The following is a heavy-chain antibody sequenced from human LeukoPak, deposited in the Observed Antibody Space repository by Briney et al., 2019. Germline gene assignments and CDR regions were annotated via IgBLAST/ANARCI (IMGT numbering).Heavy chain of an antibody. J-gene: IGHJ4*02. CDR3: TRDGYYDILTGYYPYFDY. V-gene: IGHV3-49*04. CDR1: GFTFGDYA. Sequence: GGSLRLSCTASGFTFGDYAMSWVCQAPGKGLEWVGFIRSKAYGGTTEYAASVKGRFTISRDDSKSIAYLQMNSLKTEDTAVYYCTRDGYYDILTGYYPYFDYWGQGTLVTVSS. CDR2: IRSKAYGGTT. D-gene: IGHD3-9*01.